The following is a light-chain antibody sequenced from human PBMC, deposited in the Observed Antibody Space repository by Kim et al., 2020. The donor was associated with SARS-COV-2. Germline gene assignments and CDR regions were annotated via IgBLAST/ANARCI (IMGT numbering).Light chain of an antibody. Sequence: KPVTISCPRSSVSIASIYVQWYQQRPGRAPTTVIYEDNQRPSGVPDPFSGSIDSSSNSASLTISGPKTEDEADYYCQSYDSSNHWVFGGGTQLTVL. J-gene: IGLJ3*02. CDR3: QSYDSSNHWV. CDR2: EDN. V-gene: IGLV6-57*03. CDR1: SVSIASIY.